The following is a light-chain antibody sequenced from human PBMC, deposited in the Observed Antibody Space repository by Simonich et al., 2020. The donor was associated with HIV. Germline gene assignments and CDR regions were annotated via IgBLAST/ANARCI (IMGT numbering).Light chain of an antibody. J-gene: IGKJ1*01. Sequence: EIVLTQSQGTLSLSPGERVTLSCRASQSVSSNLAWYQQKPGQAPRLLIYGASTRATSTPATVSCSVSGTEFTLTISSLQSEDSAVYYCQHYNNWPPWTFGQGTKVEIK. CDR2: GAS. CDR1: QSVSSN. V-gene: IGKV3-15*01. CDR3: QHYNNWPPWT.